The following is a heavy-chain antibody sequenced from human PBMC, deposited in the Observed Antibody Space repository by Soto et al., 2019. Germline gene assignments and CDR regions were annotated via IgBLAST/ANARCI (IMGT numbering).Heavy chain of an antibody. D-gene: IGHD3-3*01. CDR3: ARDMQSGTRSYYYYYMDV. V-gene: IGHV3-33*01. Sequence: GGSLRLSCAASGFTFSSYGMHWVRQAPGKGLEWVAVIWYDGSNKYYADSVKGRFTISRDNSKNTLYLQMNSLRAEDTAVYYCARDMQSGTRSYYYYYMDVWGKGTTVTVSS. CDR2: IWYDGSNK. CDR1: GFTFSSYG. J-gene: IGHJ6*03.